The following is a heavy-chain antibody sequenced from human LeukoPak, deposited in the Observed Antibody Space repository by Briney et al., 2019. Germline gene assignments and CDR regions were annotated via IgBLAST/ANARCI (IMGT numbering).Heavy chain of an antibody. V-gene: IGHV4-59*08. J-gene: IGHJ4*01. D-gene: IGHD6-19*01. Sequence: PSETLSLTCTVSGGSISSYYWSWIRQPPGKGPEWIGYIYYSGSTKYNPSLRSRGTISVDTSKNQFSLQLTSVTAADTAVYYCARHTAYSTAWHLDHWGQGTLVTVSS. CDR1: GGSISSYY. CDR3: ARHTAYSTAWHLDH. CDR2: IYYSGST.